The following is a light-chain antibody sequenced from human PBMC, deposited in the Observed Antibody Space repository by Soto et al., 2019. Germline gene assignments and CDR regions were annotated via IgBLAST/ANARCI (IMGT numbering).Light chain of an antibody. CDR2: KAS. V-gene: IGKV1-5*03. CDR3: QHYNSYSEA. Sequence: DIQMTQSPSTLSESVGDRFTITCRASQSISSWLAWYQQKPGRXPKXXIYKASSLESGVPSRFSVTVSGTELTINISSLQPDDCETYDGQHYNSYSEAFGQGTKVDIK. CDR1: QSISSW. J-gene: IGKJ1*01.